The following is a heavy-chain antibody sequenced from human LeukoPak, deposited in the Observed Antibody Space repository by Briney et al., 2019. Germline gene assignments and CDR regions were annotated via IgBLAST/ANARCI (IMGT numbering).Heavy chain of an antibody. CDR3: ARSFRFTSGWPFDY. J-gene: IGHJ4*02. V-gene: IGHV3-72*01. CDR1: GFTFSDHY. CDR2: IRNKPNSYTT. D-gene: IGHD6-19*01. Sequence: GGSLRLSCAASGFTFSDHYMDWVRPAPGKGLEWVGRIRNKPNSYTTEYAAPVKGRFAISRDDSKNSLYLQMDSLKTEDTAVYYCARSFRFTSGWPFDYWGQGTLVTVSS.